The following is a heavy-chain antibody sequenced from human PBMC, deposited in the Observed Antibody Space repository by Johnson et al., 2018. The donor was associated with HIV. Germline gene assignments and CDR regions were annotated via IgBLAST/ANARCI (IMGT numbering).Heavy chain of an antibody. D-gene: IGHD6-13*01. CDR1: GFTFSSYA. J-gene: IGHJ3*02. CDR2: ISGSGGST. CDR3: ARAYGIAAAGTSGAFDI. Sequence: VQLVESGGGLVQPGGSLRLSCAASGFTFSSYAMSWVRQAPGKGLEWVSAISGSGGSTYYADSVKGRFTISSENAKNSLYLQMNSLRAGDTAVYYCARAYGIAAAGTSGAFDIWGQGTMVTVSS. V-gene: IGHV3-23*04.